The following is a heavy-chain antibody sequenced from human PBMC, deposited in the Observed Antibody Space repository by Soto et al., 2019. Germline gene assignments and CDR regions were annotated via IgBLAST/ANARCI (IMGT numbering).Heavy chain of an antibody. V-gene: IGHV1-69*01. CDR1: GGTFSSYA. Sequence: QVQLVQSGAEVKKPGSSVKVSCKASGGTFSSYAISWVRQAPGQGLEWMGGIIPISGTANYAQKFQGRVTITAVESTSTAYMELSSLRSEDTAVYYCARSQGSSTSLEIYYYYYYGMEVWGQGTTVTVSS. D-gene: IGHD2-2*01. J-gene: IGHJ6*02. CDR3: ARSQGSSTSLEIYYYYYYGMEV. CDR2: IIPISGTA.